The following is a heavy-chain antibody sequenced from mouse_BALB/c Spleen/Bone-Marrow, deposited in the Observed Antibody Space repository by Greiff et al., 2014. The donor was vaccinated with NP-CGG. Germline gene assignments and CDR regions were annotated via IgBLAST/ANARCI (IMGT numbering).Heavy chain of an antibody. D-gene: IGHD2-3*01. J-gene: IGHJ2*01. CDR1: GFTFSSYA. CDR2: ISSGGST. Sequence: DVKLVESGGGLVKPGGSLKLSCAASGFTFSSYAMSWVRQTPEKRLEWVASISSGGSTYCPDSVKGRFTISRDNARNILYLQMSSLRSEDTAMYYCAREVDGWYYFDYWGQGTTLTVSS. CDR3: AREVDGWYYFDY. V-gene: IGHV5-6-5*01.